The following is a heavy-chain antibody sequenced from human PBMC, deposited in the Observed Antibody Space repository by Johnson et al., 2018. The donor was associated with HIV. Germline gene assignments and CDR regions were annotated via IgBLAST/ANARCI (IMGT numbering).Heavy chain of an antibody. D-gene: IGHD1-26*01. CDR1: GFTFDDYA. Sequence: VQLVESGGVVVQPGGSLRLSCAASGFTFDDYAMHWVRQAPGKGLEWVSGINWNGGSTGYADFVKGRFTISRDNSENTLYLQMSSLRAEDTALYYCAKDRWELFWGGGEASHDAFDIWGQGTMVTVSS. J-gene: IGHJ3*02. CDR2: INWNGGST. CDR3: AKDRWELFWGGGEASHDAFDI. V-gene: IGHV3-20*04.